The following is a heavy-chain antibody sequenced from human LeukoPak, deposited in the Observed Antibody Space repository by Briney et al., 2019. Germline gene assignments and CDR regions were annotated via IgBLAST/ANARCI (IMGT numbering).Heavy chain of an antibody. CDR2: ISGGGGST. CDR3: ARNNNFVGTTNNDAFDI. D-gene: IGHD1-26*01. CDR1: GFTFSSYA. Sequence: GGSLRLSCAASGFTFSSYAMSWVRQAPGKGLEWVSAISGGGGSTYYADSVKGRFTISRDNSKNTLYLQMNSLRADDTAVYYCARNNNFVGTTNNDAFDIWGQGTMVTVS. J-gene: IGHJ3*02. V-gene: IGHV3-23*01.